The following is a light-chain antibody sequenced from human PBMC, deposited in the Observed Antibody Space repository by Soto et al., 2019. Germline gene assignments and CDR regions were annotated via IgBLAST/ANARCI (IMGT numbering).Light chain of an antibody. Sequence: QSALTQPRSVSGSPGQSVTISCTGTSSDVGYYNYVSWYHQHPGKAPKLMIYDVRKRPSGVPDRFSGSKSGNTASLTISGLQVEDEADYYCSSYAGGYTPYVVFGGGTQLTVL. J-gene: IGLJ2*01. CDR2: DVR. CDR3: SSYAGGYTPYVV. CDR1: SSDVGYYNY. V-gene: IGLV2-11*01.